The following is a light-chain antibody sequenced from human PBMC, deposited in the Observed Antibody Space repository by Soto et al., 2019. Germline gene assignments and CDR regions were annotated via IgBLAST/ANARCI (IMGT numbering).Light chain of an antibody. V-gene: IGLV2-14*01. CDR2: DVS. CDR1: SSDVGGYDY. J-gene: IGLJ2*01. Sequence: QSALTQPASVSGSPGQSITISCTGTSSDVGGYDYVSWYQQLPGKAPKLMIYDVSNRPSGVSNRFSGSKAGNTASLTISGLQAEDEADYYCSSYTSSSTLVLFGGGTKLTVL. CDR3: SSYTSSSTLVL.